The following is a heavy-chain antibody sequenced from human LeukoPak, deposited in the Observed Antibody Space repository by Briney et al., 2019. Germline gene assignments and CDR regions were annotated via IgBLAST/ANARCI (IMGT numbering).Heavy chain of an antibody. CDR2: IKSKTDGGTT. CDR1: GFTFSNAW. J-gene: IGHJ4*02. CDR3: TTDPTNYDFWGGYYELDY. V-gene: IGHV3-15*01. Sequence: GGSLRLSCAASGFTFSNAWMSWVRQAPGKGLEWVGRIKSKTDGGTTDYAAPVKGRFTISRDDSKNTLYLQMNSLKTEDTAVYYCTTDPTNYDFWGGYYELDYWGQGTLVTVSS. D-gene: IGHD3-3*01.